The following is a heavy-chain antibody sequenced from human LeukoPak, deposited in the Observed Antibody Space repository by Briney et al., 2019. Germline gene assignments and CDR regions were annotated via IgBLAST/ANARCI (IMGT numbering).Heavy chain of an antibody. CDR3: ARASSRAWHNFDF. Sequence: GGSLRLSCAASGFTFSSYAMHWVRQAPGKGLEWVAVISYDGSNYYADSVKGRFTISRDNSRDTLYLEMNSLSAEDRAEYYCARASSRAWHNFDFWGQGTLVTVSS. J-gene: IGHJ4*02. D-gene: IGHD6-19*01. V-gene: IGHV3-30-3*01. CDR2: ISYDGSN. CDR1: GFTFSSYA.